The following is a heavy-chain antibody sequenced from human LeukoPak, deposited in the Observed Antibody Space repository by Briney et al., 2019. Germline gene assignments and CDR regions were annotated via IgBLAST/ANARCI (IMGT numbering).Heavy chain of an antibody. CDR1: GGSISSSSYY. CDR3: ARDHIVVVPAAMGAFDI. Sequence: SETLSLTCTVSGGSISSSSYYWGWIRQPPGKGLEWIGSIYYSGNTYYNPSLKSRVTISIDTSKNQFSLKLNSVTAADTAVYYCARDHIVVVPAAMGAFDIWGQGTMVTVSS. V-gene: IGHV4-39*07. CDR2: IYYSGNT. J-gene: IGHJ3*02. D-gene: IGHD2-2*01.